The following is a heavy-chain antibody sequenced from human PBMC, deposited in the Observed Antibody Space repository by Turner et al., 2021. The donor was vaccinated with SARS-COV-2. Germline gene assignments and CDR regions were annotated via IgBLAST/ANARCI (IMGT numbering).Heavy chain of an antibody. CDR1: GFTLDDYG. Sequence: EVQLVDSGGGVVRPGGSLSLSCAASGFTLDDYGMSWGRQAPGRGLEWVSNINWNGGSTGYADSVKGRFTISRDNAKNFLYLQVNSLRAEDTALYHCARGTGAADYWGQGTLVTVSS. CDR2: INWNGGST. CDR3: ARGTGAADY. V-gene: IGHV3-20*01. J-gene: IGHJ4*02. D-gene: IGHD7-27*01.